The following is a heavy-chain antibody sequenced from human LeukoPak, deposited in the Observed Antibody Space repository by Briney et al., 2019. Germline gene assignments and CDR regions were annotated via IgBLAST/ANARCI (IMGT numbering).Heavy chain of an antibody. V-gene: IGHV3-7*03. CDR3: ARTVVVVVGASDYFDY. J-gene: IGHJ4*02. Sequence: GGSLRLSCAASGFTFSSYWMTWVRQAPGKGLEWVANIRQDGGVKYYMDSAKGRFTLSRDNAESSLYLQMNSLRVEDTAMYFCARTVVVVVGASDYFDYWGQGTLVTVSS. CDR1: GFTFSSYW. CDR2: IRQDGGVK. D-gene: IGHD2-2*01.